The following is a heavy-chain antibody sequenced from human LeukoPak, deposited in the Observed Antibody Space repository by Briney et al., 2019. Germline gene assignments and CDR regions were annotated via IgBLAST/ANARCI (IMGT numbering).Heavy chain of an antibody. Sequence: PSETLSLTCAVYGVSFSGYYWSWIRQPPGKGLEWIGEINHSGSTNYNPSLKSRVTISGDTSKNQFYLKLSSVTAADTAVYYCARGTTDIVVVPAAIKGGFDYWGQGTLVTVSS. CDR1: GVSFSGYY. V-gene: IGHV4-34*01. CDR2: INHSGST. J-gene: IGHJ4*02. CDR3: ARGTTDIVVVPAAIKGGFDY. D-gene: IGHD2-2*01.